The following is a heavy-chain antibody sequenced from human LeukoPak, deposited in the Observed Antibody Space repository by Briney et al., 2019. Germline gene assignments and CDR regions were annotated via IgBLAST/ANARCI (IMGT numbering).Heavy chain of an antibody. CDR3: AMGSQQLVPPRSWFDP. J-gene: IGHJ5*02. D-gene: IGHD6-13*01. Sequence: ASVKVSCKASGGTFSSYAISWVRQAPGQGLEWMGGIIPIFGTANYAQKFQGRVTITTDESTSTAYMELSSLRSEDTAVYYCAMGSQQLVPPRSWFDPWGQGTLVTVSS. V-gene: IGHV1-69*05. CDR1: GGTFSSYA. CDR2: IIPIFGTA.